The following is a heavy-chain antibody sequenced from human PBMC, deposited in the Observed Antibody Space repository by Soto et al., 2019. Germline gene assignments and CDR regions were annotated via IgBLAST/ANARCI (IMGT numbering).Heavy chain of an antibody. V-gene: IGHV3-21*01. CDR1: GFSFSNYW. CDR3: VRDTFGEFSPYYMDV. Sequence: GGSLRLSCVGSGFSFSNYWMHWVRQAPGKGLEWVSSISSSSSNIYYADSVKGRFTISRDNAKNSLYLQMNSLRAEDTAVYYCVRDTFGEFSPYYMDVWGKGTTVTVSS. CDR2: ISSSSSNI. D-gene: IGHD3-10*01. J-gene: IGHJ6*03.